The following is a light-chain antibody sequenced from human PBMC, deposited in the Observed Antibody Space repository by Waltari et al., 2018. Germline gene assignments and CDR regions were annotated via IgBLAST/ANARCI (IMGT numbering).Light chain of an antibody. V-gene: IGKV1-39*01. J-gene: IGKJ4*01. Sequence: DIQMTQSPSSLSVSVGDRVTITCRASQSVSNYLNWYQQRPGKAPKLLIYAASTLQGGVPSRFGGSGSGTDFTLTISSLQPEDFATYYCQQGYRTPLTFGGGTKVDIK. CDR1: QSVSNY. CDR2: AAS. CDR3: QQGYRTPLT.